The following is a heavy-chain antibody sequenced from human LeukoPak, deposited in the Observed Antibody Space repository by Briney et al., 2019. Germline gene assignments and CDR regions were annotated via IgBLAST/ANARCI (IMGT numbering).Heavy chain of an antibody. CDR1: GGSISGYY. V-gene: IGHV4-59*08. CDR3: ARGALLWFGDRMEYYFDY. Sequence: PSETLSLTCTVSGGSISGYYWSWIRQPPGKGLEWIGYIYYSGSTNYNPFLKSRVTISVDTSKNQFSLKLSSVTAADTAVYYCARGALLWFGDRMEYYFDYWGQGTLLTVSS. D-gene: IGHD3-10*01. CDR2: IYYSGST. J-gene: IGHJ4*02.